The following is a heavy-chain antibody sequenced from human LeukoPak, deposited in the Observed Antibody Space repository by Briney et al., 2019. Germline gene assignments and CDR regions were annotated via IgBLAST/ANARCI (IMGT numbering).Heavy chain of an antibody. V-gene: IGHV1-2*02. Sequence: ASVKVSCKASGYTFTGYYMHWVRQAPGQGLEWMGWINPNSGGTNYAQKFQGRVTMTRDTSISTAYMELSRLRSDDTAVYYCAKDKRDGYADLDYWGQGTLVTVSS. D-gene: IGHD5-24*01. CDR2: INPNSGGT. CDR1: GYTFTGYY. J-gene: IGHJ4*02. CDR3: AKDKRDGYADLDY.